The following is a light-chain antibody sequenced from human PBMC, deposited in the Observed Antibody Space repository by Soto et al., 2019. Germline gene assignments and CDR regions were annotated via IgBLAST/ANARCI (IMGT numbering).Light chain of an antibody. J-gene: IGKJ1*01. CDR3: QQSNSYWT. V-gene: IGKV1-5*03. CDR2: KAS. Sequence: DIQLTQSPSTLSASVGDRATISCWASQSISSWLAWYQQKPGKPPNLLIYKASSVESGSPPRFNGSGSGKESTLTISSVQADDSATYYSQQSNSYWTFGQGTKVEIK. CDR1: QSISSW.